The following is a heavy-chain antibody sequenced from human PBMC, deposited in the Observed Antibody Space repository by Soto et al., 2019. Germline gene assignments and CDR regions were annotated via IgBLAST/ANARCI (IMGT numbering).Heavy chain of an antibody. D-gene: IGHD3-22*01. CDR1: GGTFSSYA. Sequence: SVKVSCKASGGTFSSYAISWVRQAPGQGLEWMGRIIPIFGTANYAQKFQGRVTIIADESTSTAYMELSSLRSEDTAVYYCASSFSLTYYYDSSGSQNAFDIWGQGTMVTVSS. CDR2: IIPIFGTA. V-gene: IGHV1-69*13. J-gene: IGHJ3*02. CDR3: ASSFSLTYYYDSSGSQNAFDI.